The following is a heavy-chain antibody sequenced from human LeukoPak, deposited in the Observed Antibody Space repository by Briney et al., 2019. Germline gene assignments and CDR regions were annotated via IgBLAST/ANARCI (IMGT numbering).Heavy chain of an antibody. J-gene: IGHJ6*03. Sequence: GGSPRLSCAASGFTFSSYSMNWVRQAPGKGLEWVSSISSSSSYIYYADSVKGRFTISRDNAKNSLYLQMNSLRAEDTAVYYCARDQRTRAYYYYYYMDVWGKGTTVTVSS. CDR2: ISSSSSYI. CDR3: ARDQRTRAYYYYYYMDV. V-gene: IGHV3-21*01. CDR1: GFTFSSYS.